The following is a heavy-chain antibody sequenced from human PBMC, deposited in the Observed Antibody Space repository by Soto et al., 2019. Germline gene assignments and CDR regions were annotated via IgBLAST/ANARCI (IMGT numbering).Heavy chain of an antibody. D-gene: IGHD3-9*01. Sequence: ETLSLTCTVSGGSISSYYWSWIRQPPGKGLEWIGYIYYSGSTNYNPSLKSRVTISVDTSKNQFSLKLSSVTAADTAVYYCARHGGGRGYYDILTGYGTRNNWFDPWGQEPWSPAPQ. CDR2: IYYSGST. J-gene: IGHJ5*02. CDR1: GGSISSYY. V-gene: IGHV4-59*08. CDR3: ARHGGGRGYYDILTGYGTRNNWFDP.